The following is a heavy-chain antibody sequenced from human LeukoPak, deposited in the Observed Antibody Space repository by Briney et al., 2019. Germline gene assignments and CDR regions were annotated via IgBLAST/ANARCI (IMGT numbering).Heavy chain of an antibody. CDR2: TYYNSKWYY. CDR1: GDSVSSNSAA. CDR3: VRGGPWGYGWYFDL. J-gene: IGHJ2*01. V-gene: IGHV6-1*01. D-gene: IGHD7-27*01. Sequence: SQTLSLTCAISGDSVSSNSAAWNWIRQSPSRGLEWLGRTYYNSKWYYDYAVSVKSRITISPDTSKNQFSLQLNSVTPEDTAVYYCVRGGPWGYGWYFDLWGRGTLVTVSS.